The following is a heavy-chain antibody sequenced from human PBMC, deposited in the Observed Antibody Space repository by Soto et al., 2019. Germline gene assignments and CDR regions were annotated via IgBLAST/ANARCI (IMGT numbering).Heavy chain of an antibody. J-gene: IGHJ4*02. CDR3: SKDKPGTTSFDY. Sequence: GGSLRLSCAASGFSISSNAMYWVRQAPGKGLEWVSGIDDRRDTTHYADSVKGRFTISRDTSKNTLYLQLNTLRADDTAVYYCSKDKPGTTSFDYWGKGTLVTVAS. CDR2: IDDRRDTT. V-gene: IGHV3-23*01. CDR1: GFSISSNA. D-gene: IGHD1-1*01.